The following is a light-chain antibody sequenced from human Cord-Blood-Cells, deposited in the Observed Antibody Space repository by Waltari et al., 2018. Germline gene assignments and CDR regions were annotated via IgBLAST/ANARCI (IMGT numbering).Light chain of an antibody. CDR3: CSYAGSSTTVV. Sequence: QSALTQPASVSGSPGQSITISCTGTSSDVGSYNLVSWYQQHPGKAPKLMIYEGSKRPSGVSNRFSGSNSGNPASLTISGLQAEDEADYYCCSYAGSSTTVVFGGGTKLTVL. J-gene: IGLJ2*01. V-gene: IGLV2-23*01. CDR2: EGS. CDR1: SSDVGSYNL.